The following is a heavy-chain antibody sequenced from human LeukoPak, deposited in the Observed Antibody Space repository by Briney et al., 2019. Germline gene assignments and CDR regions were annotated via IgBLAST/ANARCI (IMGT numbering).Heavy chain of an antibody. V-gene: IGHV3-48*03. J-gene: IGHJ4*02. CDR2: ISSSGSTI. D-gene: IGHD4-23*01. CDR3: ARDYRVTNDYGGTHFDY. Sequence: GGSLRLSCAASGFTFSSYEMNRVRQAPGKGLEWVSYISSSGSTIYYADSVKGRFTISRDNAKNSLYLQMNSLRAEDTAVYYCARDYRVTNDYGGTHFDYWGQGTLVTVSS. CDR1: GFTFSSYE.